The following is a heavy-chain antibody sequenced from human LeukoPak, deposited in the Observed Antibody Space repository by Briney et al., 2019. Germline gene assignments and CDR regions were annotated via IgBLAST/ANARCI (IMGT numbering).Heavy chain of an antibody. CDR3: ASSSGASWGYFDY. V-gene: IGHV3-21*01. D-gene: IGHD2-15*01. J-gene: IGHJ4*02. CDR2: ISSGSTYI. Sequence: GGSLRLSCSASGFTFSSYSMNWVRQAPGKGLGWVSSISSGSTYIYYAGSVKGRFTLSRDNAKNSLYLQMNSLRAEDTAVYYCASSSGASWGYFDYWGQGTLVTVSS. CDR1: GFTFSSYS.